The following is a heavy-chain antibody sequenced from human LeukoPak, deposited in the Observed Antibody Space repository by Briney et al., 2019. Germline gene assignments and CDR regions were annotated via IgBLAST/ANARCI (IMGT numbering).Heavy chain of an antibody. CDR3: ARSNSSGWYYFDY. CDR1: GFTFSSYW. J-gene: IGHJ4*02. CDR2: INSDGSST. V-gene: IGHV3-74*01. Sequence: PGGSLRLSCAAYGFTFSSYWMHWVRQAPGKGLVWVSRINSDGSSTIYADSVKGRFTISRDNAKNTLYLQRNSLRAEDTAVYYCARSNSSGWYYFDYWGQGTLVTVSS. D-gene: IGHD6-19*01.